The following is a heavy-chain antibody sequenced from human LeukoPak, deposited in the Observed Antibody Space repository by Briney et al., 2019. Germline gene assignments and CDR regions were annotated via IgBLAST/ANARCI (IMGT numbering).Heavy chain of an antibody. V-gene: IGHV1-2*02. D-gene: IGHD2-15*01. CDR2: INPNSGGT. CDR3: ARVPKDIVVVVAAREYYFDY. Sequence: GASVKVSCQASGYTFTGYYMHWVRQAPGQGLEWMGWINPNSGGTNYAQKFQGRVTMTRDTSISTAYMKLSRLRSDDTAVYYCARVPKDIVVVVAAREYYFDYWGQGTLVTVSS. J-gene: IGHJ4*02. CDR1: GYTFTGYY.